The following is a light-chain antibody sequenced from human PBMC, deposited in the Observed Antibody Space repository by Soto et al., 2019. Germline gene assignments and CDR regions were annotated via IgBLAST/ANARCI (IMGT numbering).Light chain of an antibody. Sequence: DIVMTQSPLSLPVTPGEPASISCRSSQSLLHSNGNNFLAWYLQKPGQSPQLLIYLGSNRASGVTDGFSGGGSGTDFTLKISRVEAEDVGVYYCMQALQTPLTFGQGTKLEIK. V-gene: IGKV2-28*01. CDR2: LGS. J-gene: IGKJ2*01. CDR1: QSLLHSNGNNF. CDR3: MQALQTPLT.